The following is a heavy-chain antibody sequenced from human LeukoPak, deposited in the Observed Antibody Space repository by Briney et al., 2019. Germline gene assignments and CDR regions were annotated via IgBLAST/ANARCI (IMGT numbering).Heavy chain of an antibody. J-gene: IGHJ5*02. CDR3: ARGRSSIQLWFTRGCFYP. Sequence: SETLSLTCAVYGGSFSGYYWSWIRQPPGKGLEWIGEINHSGSTNYNPSLKSRVTISVDTSKNQFSLKLSSVTAADTAVYYCARGRSSIQLWFTRGCFYPWGQGTLVTVSS. CDR2: INHSGST. D-gene: IGHD5-18*01. V-gene: IGHV4-34*01. CDR1: GGSFSGYY.